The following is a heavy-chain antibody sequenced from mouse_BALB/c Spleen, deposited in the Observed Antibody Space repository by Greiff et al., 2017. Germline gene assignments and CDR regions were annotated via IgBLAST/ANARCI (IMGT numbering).Heavy chain of an antibody. J-gene: IGHJ2*01. D-gene: IGHD2-4*01. CDR1: GFTFTDYY. CDR3: ARGYDYGFDY. Sequence: EVQLVESGGGLVQPGGSLRLSCATSGFTFTDYYMSWVRQPPGKALEWLGFIRNKANGYTTEYSASVKGRFTISRDNSQSILYLQMNTLRAEDSATYYCARGYDYGFDYGGQGTTVTVSS. CDR2: IRNKANGYTT. V-gene: IGHV7-3*02.